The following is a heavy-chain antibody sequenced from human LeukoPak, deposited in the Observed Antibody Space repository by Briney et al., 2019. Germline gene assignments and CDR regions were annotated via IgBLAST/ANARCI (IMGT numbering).Heavy chain of an antibody. CDR3: ARGRPYSGGYHLDY. D-gene: IGHD1-26*01. V-gene: IGHV4-39*02. CDR1: DDSTSSDRYY. J-gene: IGHJ4*02. CDR2: IYYSGST. Sequence: PSETLSLTCTGSDDSTSSDRYYGGWVRQPPGKGLKWIGNIYYSGSTYYNPSLKSRVTMSVDTSKNQFFLKLNSVTAADTAVYYCARGRPYSGGYHLDYWGQGTLVTVSA.